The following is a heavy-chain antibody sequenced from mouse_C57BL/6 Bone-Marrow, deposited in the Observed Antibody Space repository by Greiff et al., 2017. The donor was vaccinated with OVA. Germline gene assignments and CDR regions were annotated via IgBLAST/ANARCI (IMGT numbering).Heavy chain of an antibody. D-gene: IGHD2-4*01. CDR2: IDPENGDT. CDR3: ARGGLRRDY. Sequence: VQLQQSGAELVRPGASVKLSCTASGFNIKDDYMHWVKQRLEQGLEWIGWIDPENGDTEYASKFQGKATITADTSSNTAYLQLSSLTSEDTAVYYCARGGLRRDYWGQGTTLTVSS. J-gene: IGHJ2*01. CDR1: GFNIKDDY. V-gene: IGHV14-4*01.